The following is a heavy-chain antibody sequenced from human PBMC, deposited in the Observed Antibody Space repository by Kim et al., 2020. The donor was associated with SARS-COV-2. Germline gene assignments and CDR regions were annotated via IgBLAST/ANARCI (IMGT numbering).Heavy chain of an antibody. CDR1: GFTFGDSA. D-gene: IGHD3-3*02. CDR3: TRAPRTTLAFWVAF. J-gene: IGHJ3*01. CDR2: IRSKVNGYAS. Sequence: GGSLRLSCGASGFTFGDSAMHWVRRASGKGPEWVGRIRSKVNGYASAYSASGRGSFTISSDDSRHTAYLHMNSLKTEATADYSCTRAPRTTLAFWVAF. V-gene: IGHV3-73*01.